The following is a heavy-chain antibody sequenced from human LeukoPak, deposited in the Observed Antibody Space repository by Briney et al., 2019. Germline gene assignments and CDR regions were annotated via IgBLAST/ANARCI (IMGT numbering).Heavy chain of an antibody. CDR2: TSYDGSNK. Sequence: QPGRSLRLSCAASGFTFSSYAMHWVRQAPGKGLEWVAVTSYDGSNKYYADSVKGRFTISRDNSKNTLYLQMNSLRAEDTAVYYCARDPDYYDSSGYLYWGQGTLVTVSS. CDR3: ARDPDYYDSSGYLY. V-gene: IGHV3-30-3*01. CDR1: GFTFSSYA. D-gene: IGHD3-22*01. J-gene: IGHJ4*02.